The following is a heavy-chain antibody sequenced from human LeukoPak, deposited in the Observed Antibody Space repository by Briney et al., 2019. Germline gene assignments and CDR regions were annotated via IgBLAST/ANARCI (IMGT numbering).Heavy chain of an antibody. CDR2: ISWNSGSI. D-gene: IGHD1-26*01. V-gene: IGHV3-9*01. CDR3: AKGLLGATTLNDAFDI. Sequence: GGSLRLSCAASGFTFDDYAMHWVRHAPGKGLEWVSGISWNSGSIGYADSVKGRFTISRDNAKNSLYLQMNSLRAEDTALYYCAKGLLGATTLNDAFDIWGQGTMVTVSS. J-gene: IGHJ3*02. CDR1: GFTFDDYA.